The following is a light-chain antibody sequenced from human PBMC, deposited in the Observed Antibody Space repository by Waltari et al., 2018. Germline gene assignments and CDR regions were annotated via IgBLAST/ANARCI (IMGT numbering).Light chain of an antibody. Sequence: SSELTQDPAVSVALGQTVRITCQGDSLRSYYASWYQQKPGQAPVLVIYGKNNRPSGTPDRFSGSSSGNTASLTITGAQAEDEADYYCNSRDSSGNRLGVVFGGGTKLTVL. CDR3: NSRDSSGNRLGVV. J-gene: IGLJ2*01. V-gene: IGLV3-19*01. CDR1: SLRSYY. CDR2: GKN.